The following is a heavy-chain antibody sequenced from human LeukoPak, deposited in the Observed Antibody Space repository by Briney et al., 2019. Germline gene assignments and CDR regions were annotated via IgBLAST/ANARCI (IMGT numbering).Heavy chain of an antibody. CDR1: GFTFSSYA. J-gene: IGHJ4*02. CDR2: ISGGGGST. D-gene: IGHD2-2*01. Sequence: GGSLRLSCAASGFTFSSYAMSWVRQAPGKGLEWVSAISGGGGSTYYADSVKGRFTISRDNSKNTLYLQMNSLRAEDTAVYYCAKGRRRGVVVPAANDWGQGTLVTVSS. CDR3: AKGRRRGVVVPAAND. V-gene: IGHV3-23*01.